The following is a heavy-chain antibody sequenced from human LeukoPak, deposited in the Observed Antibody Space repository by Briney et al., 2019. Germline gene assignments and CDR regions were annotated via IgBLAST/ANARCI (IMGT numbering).Heavy chain of an antibody. CDR2: IKHSGST. V-gene: IGHV4-34*01. J-gene: IGHJ5*02. Sequence: PSETLSLTCAVYGGSFSGYYWSWIRQPPGKRLEWIGEIKHSGSTNYNPSLKSRVTISVDTSKNQFSLKLSSVTAADTAVYYCARGLYYDFWSGYYGNWFDPWGQGTLVTVSS. CDR3: ARGLYYDFWSGYYGNWFDP. D-gene: IGHD3-3*01. CDR1: GGSFSGYY.